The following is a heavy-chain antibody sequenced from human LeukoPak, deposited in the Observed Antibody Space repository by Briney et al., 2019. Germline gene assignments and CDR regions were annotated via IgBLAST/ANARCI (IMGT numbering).Heavy chain of an antibody. CDR3: ARAGSSSSGGFDY. D-gene: IGHD6-6*01. CDR1: GHTFTSYY. V-gene: IGHV1-46*01. CDR2: INPSGGST. Sequence: GASVKVSCKASGHTFTSYYMHWVRQAPGQGLEWMGIINPSGGSTSYAQKFQGRVTTTRDMSTSTVYMELSSLRSEDTAVYYCARAGSSSSGGFDYWGQGTLVTVSS. J-gene: IGHJ4*02.